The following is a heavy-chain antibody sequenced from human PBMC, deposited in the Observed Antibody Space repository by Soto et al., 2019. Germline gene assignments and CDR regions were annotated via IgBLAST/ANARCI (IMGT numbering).Heavy chain of an antibody. D-gene: IGHD3-22*01. Sequence: TSETLSLTCTVSGFSISSYYWILIRQPPGKGLEWIGYIYYSGSTNYNPSLKSRVTISVDTSKNQFSLKLSSVTAADTAVYYCARDLTDSYYYDSSGPRGAFDIWGQGTMVT. CDR3: ARDLTDSYYYDSSGPRGAFDI. CDR2: IYYSGST. V-gene: IGHV4-59*01. CDR1: GFSISSYY. J-gene: IGHJ3*02.